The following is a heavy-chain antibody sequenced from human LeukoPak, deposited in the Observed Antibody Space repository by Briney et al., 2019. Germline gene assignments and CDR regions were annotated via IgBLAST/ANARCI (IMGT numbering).Heavy chain of an antibody. CDR2: IYTSGST. CDR3: ARVGGITGTTASY. J-gene: IGHJ4*02. D-gene: IGHD1-7*01. CDR1: GGSISSGSYY. V-gene: IGHV4-61*02. Sequence: SETLSLTCTVSGGSISSGSYYWSWIRQPAGKGLEWIGRIYTSGSTNYNPSLKSRVTISVDTSKNQFSLKLSSVTAADTAVYYCARVGGITGTTASYWGQGTLVTVSS.